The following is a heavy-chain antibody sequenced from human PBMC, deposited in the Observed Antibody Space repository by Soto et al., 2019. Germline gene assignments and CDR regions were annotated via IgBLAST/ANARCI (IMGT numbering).Heavy chain of an antibody. V-gene: IGHV4-39*02. J-gene: IGHJ4*02. CDR3: ARVYQGMVI. CDR2: IYYSGST. Sequence: SEALSPPGTGSGGFLSRSSHFLGWIRQHPGKGLEWIGYIYYSGSTYYNPSLKSRVTISVDTSKSHFSLKLTFVTAADTAPYYCARVYQGMVIWGEGTPVNV. CDR1: GGFLSRSSHF. D-gene: IGHD2-21*01.